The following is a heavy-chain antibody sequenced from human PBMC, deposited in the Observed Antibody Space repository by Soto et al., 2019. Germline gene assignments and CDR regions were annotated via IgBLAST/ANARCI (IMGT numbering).Heavy chain of an antibody. CDR2: MSYDGSTK. CDR1: GFTFSSYS. V-gene: IGHV3-30-3*01. Sequence: QVQLVESGGDMVQPGRSLRLSCSASGFTFSSYSVHWVRQAPGKGLEWLAFMSYDGSTKYYADSVKGRFTVSRDNSKNTLYLQMDSLRTEDTAVYYCARDAYDDPPGYFQHWGQGTLLTVSS. J-gene: IGHJ1*01. D-gene: IGHD3-22*01. CDR3: ARDAYDDPPGYFQH.